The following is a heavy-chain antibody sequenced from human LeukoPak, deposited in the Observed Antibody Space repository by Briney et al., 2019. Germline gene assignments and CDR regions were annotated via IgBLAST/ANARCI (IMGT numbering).Heavy chain of an antibody. CDR3: ARAYSSSWYFNWFDP. V-gene: IGHV4-34*01. CDR2: IYHTGST. D-gene: IGHD6-13*01. J-gene: IGHJ5*02. CDR1: GGSFSGYY. Sequence: SETLSLTCAVYGGSFSGYYCSWIRQPPGKGLECIGNIYHTGSTYYNPSLKSRVTISVDTSKNQFSLKLSSVTAADTAVYYCARAYSSSWYFNWFDPWGQGTLVTVSS.